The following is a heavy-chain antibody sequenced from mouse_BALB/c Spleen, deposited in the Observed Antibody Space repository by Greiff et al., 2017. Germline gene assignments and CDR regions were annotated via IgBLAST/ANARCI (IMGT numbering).Heavy chain of an antibody. Sequence: VQLKESGPGLVKPSQSLSLTCSVTGYSITSGYYWNWIRQFPGNKLEWMGYISYDGSNNYNPSLKNRISITRDTSKNQFFLKLNSVTTEDTATYYCAREGGYAGWFAYWGQGTLVTVSA. CDR1: GYSITSGYY. D-gene: IGHD2-10*02. CDR2: ISYDGSN. J-gene: IGHJ3*01. V-gene: IGHV3-6*02. CDR3: AREGGYAGWFAY.